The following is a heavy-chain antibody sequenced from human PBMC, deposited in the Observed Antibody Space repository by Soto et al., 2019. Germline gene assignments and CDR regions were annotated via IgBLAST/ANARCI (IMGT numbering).Heavy chain of an antibody. CDR1: GFTFGDYA. CDR2: IRSKAYGGTT. CDR3: TSGAGAAAGTHFYYYYNGMDV. Sequence: PGGSLRLCCTASGFTFGDYAMSWFRQAPGKGLEWVGFIRSKAYGGTTEYAASVKGRFTISRDDSKSIAYLQMNSLKTEDTAVYYCTSGAGAAAGTHFYYYYNGMDVWGQGTTVTVSS. D-gene: IGHD6-13*01. V-gene: IGHV3-49*03. J-gene: IGHJ6*02.